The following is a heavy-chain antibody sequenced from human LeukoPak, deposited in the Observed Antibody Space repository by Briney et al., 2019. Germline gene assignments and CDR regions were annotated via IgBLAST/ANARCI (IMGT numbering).Heavy chain of an antibody. D-gene: IGHD3-22*01. Sequence: GGSLRLSCAASGFIFSSYAMSWVRQAPGKGLEWVAVISYDGSNKYYADSVKGRFTISRDNSKNTLYLQMNSLRAEDTAVYYCARDASYYYDSSGYSPHFDYWGQGTLVTVSS. CDR3: ARDASYYYDSSGYSPHFDY. J-gene: IGHJ4*02. CDR2: ISYDGSNK. CDR1: GFIFSSYA. V-gene: IGHV3-30-3*01.